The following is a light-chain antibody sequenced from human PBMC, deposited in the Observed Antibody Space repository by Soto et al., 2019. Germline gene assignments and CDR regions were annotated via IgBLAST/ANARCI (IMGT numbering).Light chain of an antibody. CDR2: RDS. J-gene: IGLJ3*02. V-gene: IGLV3-9*01. CDR1: NIGSKN. Sequence: SYELTQPLSVSVALGQTARVNCGGNNIGSKNVHWYQQKPGQAPVLVIYRDSYRPSGIPERFSGSNSGNTATLTISRAQGGDEADYYCQMWDSSTVVFGGGTKLTVL. CDR3: QMWDSSTVV.